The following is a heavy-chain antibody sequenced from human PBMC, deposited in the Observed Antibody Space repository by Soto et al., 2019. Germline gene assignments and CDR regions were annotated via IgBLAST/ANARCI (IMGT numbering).Heavy chain of an antibody. CDR3: ARYRSSSGFYYGMDV. CDR1: GGXISSSSYY. J-gene: IGHJ6*02. CDR2: IYYSGST. Sequence: SLTCTVSGGXISSSSYYWGWIRQPPGKGLEWIGSIYYSGSTYYNPSLKSRVTISVDTSKNQFSLKLSSVTAADTAVYYCARYRSSSGFYYGMDVWGQGTTVTVSS. V-gene: IGHV4-39*01. D-gene: IGHD6-6*01.